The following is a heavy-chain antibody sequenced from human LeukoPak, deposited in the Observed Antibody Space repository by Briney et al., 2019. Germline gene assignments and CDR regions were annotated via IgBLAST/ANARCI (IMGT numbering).Heavy chain of an antibody. CDR1: GGTFSSYA. J-gene: IGHJ5*02. V-gene: IGHV1-69*13. CDR2: IIPIFGTA. CDR3: ARAQTNWFDP. Sequence: GASVKVSCKASGGTFSSYAISWVRQAPGQGLEWMGGIIPIFGTANYARKFQGRVTITADESTSTAYMELSSLRSEDTAVYYCARAQTNWFDPWGQGTLVTVSS.